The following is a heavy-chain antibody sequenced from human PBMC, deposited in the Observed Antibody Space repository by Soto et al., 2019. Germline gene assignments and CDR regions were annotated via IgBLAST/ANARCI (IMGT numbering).Heavy chain of an antibody. CDR1: GYTFTSYA. CDR3: ARDIGGTTPPSFDY. D-gene: IGHD1-1*01. CDR2: INAGNGNT. J-gene: IGHJ4*02. V-gene: IGHV1-3*01. Sequence: ASVKVSCKASGYTFTSYAMHWVRQAPGQRLEWMGWINAGNGNTKYSQKFQGRVTITRDTSASTAYMELSSLRSEDTAVYYCARDIGGTTPPSFDYWGQGTLVTAPQ.